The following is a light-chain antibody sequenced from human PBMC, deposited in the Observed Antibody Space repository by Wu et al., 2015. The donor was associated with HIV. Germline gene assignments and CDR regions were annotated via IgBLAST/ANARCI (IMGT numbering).Light chain of an antibody. J-gene: IGKJ4*01. CDR2: GAS. Sequence: IVMTQSPATLSVSPGERATLSCRTSQDINIDLAWYQQRPGQAPRLLISGASIRATGIPARFTGSGSGTEFTLTITSLQSEDFVIYYCQQYNYWPTFGGGTKGGNQT. CDR3: QQYNYWPT. CDR1: QDINID. V-gene: IGKV3-15*01.